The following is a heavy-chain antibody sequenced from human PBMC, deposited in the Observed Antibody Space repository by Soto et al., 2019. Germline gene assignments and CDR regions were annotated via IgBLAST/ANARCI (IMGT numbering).Heavy chain of an antibody. CDR1: RFTFSSYA. CDR2: ISPDGSNT. V-gene: IGHV3-7*05. D-gene: IGHD6-13*01. CDR3: AAWPRSSLFDY. Sequence: GGSLRLSCAASRFTFSSYAMHWVRQIPGKGLEWVGNISPDGSNTWYGDSVKGRFTISRDNAGNSLFLQMNSLRAEDTAVYYCAAWPRSSLFDYWGQGMLVTVSS. J-gene: IGHJ4*02.